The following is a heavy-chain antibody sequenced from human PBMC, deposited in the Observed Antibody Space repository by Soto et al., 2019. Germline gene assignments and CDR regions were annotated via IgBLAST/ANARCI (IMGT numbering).Heavy chain of an antibody. CDR3: AKLSAGTTTNAMDV. V-gene: IGHV3-23*01. J-gene: IGHJ6*02. D-gene: IGHD1-7*01. CDR2: VSGGGGTT. Sequence: GGSLRLSCAASGFTFRSYAMSWVRQAPGKGLEWVSSVSGGGGTTYHADSVKGRFTISRDNSKNTRYLQMNSLRAEDTAVYYCAKLSAGTTTNAMDVWGQGTTVTVSS. CDR1: GFTFRSYA.